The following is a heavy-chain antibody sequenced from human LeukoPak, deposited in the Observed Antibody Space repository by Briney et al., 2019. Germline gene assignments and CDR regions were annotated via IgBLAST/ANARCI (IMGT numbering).Heavy chain of an antibody. J-gene: IGHJ6*02. D-gene: IGHD1-14*01. CDR3: ARVLNRSKSYYYYGMDV. Sequence: PGGSLRLSCAASGFTFCSYWMHWVRQAPGKGLVWVSRINSDGSSTSYADSVKGRFTISRDNAKDTLYLQVNSLRAEDTAVYYCARVLNRSKSYYYYGMDVWGQGTTVTVSS. V-gene: IGHV3-74*01. CDR2: INSDGSST. CDR1: GFTFCSYW.